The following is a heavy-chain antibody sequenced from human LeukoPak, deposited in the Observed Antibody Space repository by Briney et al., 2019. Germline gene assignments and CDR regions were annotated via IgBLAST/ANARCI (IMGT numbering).Heavy chain of an antibody. CDR1: GGSVSSDY. CDR2: IYNSGSN. CDR3: ATRGY. D-gene: IGHD3-10*01. V-gene: IGHV4-59*08. J-gene: IGHJ4*02. Sequence: SETLSLTCTVSGGSVSSDYWQWIRQPPGKGLEWIGYIYNSGSNNYNPSLKSRVTISIDTSKNQFSLKLTSVTAADTAVYYCATRGYWGQGTLVTVSS.